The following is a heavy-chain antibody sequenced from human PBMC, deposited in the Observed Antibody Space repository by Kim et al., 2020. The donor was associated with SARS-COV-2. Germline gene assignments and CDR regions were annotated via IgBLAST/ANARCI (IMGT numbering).Heavy chain of an antibody. CDR2: INHSGST. V-gene: IGHV4-34*01. CDR1: GGSFSGYY. CDR3: ARLGQQLVKPYYYYYYGMDV. D-gene: IGHD6-13*01. J-gene: IGHJ6*02. Sequence: SETLSLTCAVYGGSFSGYYWSWIRQPPGKGLEWIGEINHSGSTNYNPSLKSRVTISVDTSKNQFSLKLSSVTAADTAVYYCARLGQQLVKPYYYYYYGMDVWGQGTTVTVSS.